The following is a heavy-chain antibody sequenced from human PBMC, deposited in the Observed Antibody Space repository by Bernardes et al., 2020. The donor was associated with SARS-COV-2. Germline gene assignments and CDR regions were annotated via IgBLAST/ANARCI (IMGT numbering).Heavy chain of an antibody. V-gene: IGHV4-59*11. CDR1: GGSISSHY. J-gene: IGHJ5*02. CDR2: FYYSGST. Sequence: SETLSLTCTVSGGSISSHYWSWIRQPPGKGLEWIGYFYYSGSTNYNPSLKSRVTISVNTSKNQFSLKLTSVTAADTAVYYCARTGGWFDPWGQGTLVTVSS. D-gene: IGHD3-10*01. CDR3: ARTGGWFDP.